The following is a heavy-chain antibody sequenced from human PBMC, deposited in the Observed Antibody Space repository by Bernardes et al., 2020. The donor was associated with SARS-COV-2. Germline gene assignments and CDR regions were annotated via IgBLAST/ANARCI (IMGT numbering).Heavy chain of an antibody. V-gene: IGHV3-21*01. CDR3: ARDRMTTVTPGYYGVDV. Sequence: GGSLRLSCAASGFTFSSYSMNWVRQAPGKGLEWVSSISSSSSYIYYADSVKGRFTISRDNAKNSLYLQMNSLRAEDTAVYYCARDRMTTVTPGYYGVDVWGQGTTVIVSS. J-gene: IGHJ6*02. D-gene: IGHD4-4*01. CDR2: ISSSSSYI. CDR1: GFTFSSYS.